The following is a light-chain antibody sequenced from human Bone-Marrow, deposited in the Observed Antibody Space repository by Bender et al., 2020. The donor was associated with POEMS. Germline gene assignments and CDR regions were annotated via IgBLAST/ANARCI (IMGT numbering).Light chain of an antibody. CDR3: VAWDASLNGWV. CDR1: GSNIGGYP. V-gene: IGLV1-44*01. J-gene: IGLJ3*02. CDR2: TNN. Sequence: QSVLTQPPSVSGIPGQRVTISCSGSGSNIGGYPVNWYQQLPGTAPRLLIYTNNERPSGVPDRFSGSKSGTSASLAITGLQSDDEDIYFCVAWDASLNGWVFGGGTKLTVL.